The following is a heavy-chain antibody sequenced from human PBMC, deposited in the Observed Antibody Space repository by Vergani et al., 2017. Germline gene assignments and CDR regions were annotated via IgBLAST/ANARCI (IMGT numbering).Heavy chain of an antibody. J-gene: IGHJ4*01. CDR3: ARAYGRYDWFDY. V-gene: IGHV3-23*04. Sequence: EVQLEESGGGLVLPGRSLRLSCVASGITSAGYAMHWVRQAPGKGLEWVSGISASGAPTYYADSVKGRVTISRDNSKNTLYLQMNSLRVEDTAVYYCARAYGRYDWFDYWGQRTLVTVSS. CDR1: GITSAGYA. CDR2: ISASGAPT. D-gene: IGHD1-20*01.